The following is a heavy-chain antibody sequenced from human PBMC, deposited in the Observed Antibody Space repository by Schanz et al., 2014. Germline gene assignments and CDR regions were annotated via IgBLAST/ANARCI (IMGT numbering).Heavy chain of an antibody. J-gene: IGHJ2*01. D-gene: IGHD6-6*01. CDR1: GYTFTGYY. CDR2: INPNSGGT. V-gene: IGHV1-2*02. CDR3: ARAGQDFEYSSLSPIWYFDL. Sequence: QVQLVQSGAEVKKPGASVKVSCKASGYTFTGYYMHWVRQAPGQGLEWMGWINPNSGGTNYAQKFQGRVTRTMDTSISTAYMELSRLRSDDTAVYYCARAGQDFEYSSLSPIWYFDLWGRGTLVTVSS.